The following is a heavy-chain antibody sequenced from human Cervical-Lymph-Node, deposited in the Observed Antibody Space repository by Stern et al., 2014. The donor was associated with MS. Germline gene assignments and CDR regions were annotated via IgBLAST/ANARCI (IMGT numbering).Heavy chain of an antibody. CDR3: AREGIPGAGGTFDN. CDR2: IIPIFATT. V-gene: IGHV1-69*01. CDR1: GGTFSSYT. D-gene: IGHD1-26*01. J-gene: IGHJ4*02. Sequence: QLVQSGAEVKKPGSSVKVSCKVSGGTFSSYTLNWVRQAPGQGLEWMGGIIPIFATTNYAQRFQGKVTITADGSTSTAYMEVSSLRSEDTAVYYCAREGIPGAGGTFDNWCQGTLVIVSS.